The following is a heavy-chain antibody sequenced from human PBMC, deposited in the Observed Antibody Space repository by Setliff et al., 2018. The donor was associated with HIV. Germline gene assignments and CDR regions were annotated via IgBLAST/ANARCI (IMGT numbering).Heavy chain of an antibody. D-gene: IGHD2-15*01. V-gene: IGHV3-23*01. CDR2: IGGSGDNT. CDR3: AKLPHGGPLYYFDY. Sequence: PGGSLRLSCAASGFTFRTYDMSWVRQAPGKGLEWVSTIGGSGDNTYYADSVKGRFTISRDNSKNTLYLQMNSLRAEDTAVYYCAKLPHGGPLYYFDYWGRGTLVTVSS. J-gene: IGHJ4*02. CDR1: GFTFRTYD.